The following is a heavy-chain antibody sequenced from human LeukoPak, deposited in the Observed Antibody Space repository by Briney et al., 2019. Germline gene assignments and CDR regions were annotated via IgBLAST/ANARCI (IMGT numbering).Heavy chain of an antibody. D-gene: IGHD4-17*01. CDR3: AKDRVALDYGDYSIDY. J-gene: IGHJ4*02. V-gene: IGHV3-23*01. CDR2: ISGSGGST. Sequence: GGSLRLSCAASGFTFSSYGMSWVRQAPGKGLEWVSAISGSGGSTYYADSVKGRFTISRDNSKNTLYLQMNSLRAEDTAVYYCAKDRVALDYGDYSIDYWGQGTLVTVSS. CDR1: GFTFSSYG.